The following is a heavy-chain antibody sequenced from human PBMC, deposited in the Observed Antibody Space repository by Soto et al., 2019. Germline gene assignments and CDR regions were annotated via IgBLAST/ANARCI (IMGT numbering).Heavy chain of an antibody. CDR1: GGSISSGGYS. D-gene: IGHD3-9*01. Sequence: SETLSLTCAVSGGSISSGGYSWSWIRQPPGRGLEWIGYIYHSGSTYYNPSLKSRVTISVDTSKNQFSLKLSSVTAADTAVYYCARDKGYYDILTSRYWGQGTLVTVSS. J-gene: IGHJ4*02. CDR3: ARDKGYYDILTSRY. CDR2: IYHSGST. V-gene: IGHV4-30-2*01.